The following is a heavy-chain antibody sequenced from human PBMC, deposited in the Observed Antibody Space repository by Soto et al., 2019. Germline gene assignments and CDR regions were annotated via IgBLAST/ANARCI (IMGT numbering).Heavy chain of an antibody. CDR2: ISSTTNYI. CDR1: GFTFTRYS. V-gene: IGHV3-21*06. CDR3: AREGALKPFSS. J-gene: IGHJ5*02. Sequence: GGSLRLSCAASGFTFTRYSMNWVRQAPGKGLEWVSSISSTTNYIYYGDSMKGRFTISRDNAKNSLYLQMDSLRVEDTAVYYCAREGALKPFSSWGQGALVTVSS.